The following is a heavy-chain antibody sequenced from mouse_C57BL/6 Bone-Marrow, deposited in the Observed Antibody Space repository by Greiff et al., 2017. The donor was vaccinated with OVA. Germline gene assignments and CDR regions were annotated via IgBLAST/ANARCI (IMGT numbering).Heavy chain of an antibody. J-gene: IGHJ2*01. Sequence: VQLQQSGTVLARPGASVKMSCKTSGYTFTSYWMHWVKQRPGQGLEWIGAIYPGNSDTSYNQKFKGKAKLTAVTSASTAYMELSSLTNEDSAVYYCTTYGSSPYYFDYWGQGTTLTVSS. CDR2: IYPGNSDT. CDR3: TTYGSSPYYFDY. D-gene: IGHD1-1*01. V-gene: IGHV1-5*01. CDR1: GYTFTSYW.